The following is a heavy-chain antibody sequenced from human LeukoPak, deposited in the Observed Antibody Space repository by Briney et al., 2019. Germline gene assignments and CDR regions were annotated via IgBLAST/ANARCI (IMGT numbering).Heavy chain of an antibody. D-gene: IGHD4-17*01. CDR1: GGSISSSSYY. CDR3: ARRARGVTVTKGAFDI. Sequence: TSETLSLTCTVSGGSISSSSYYRGWIRQPPGKGLEWIGSIYYSGSTYYNPSLKSRVTISVDTSKNQFSLKLSSVTAADTAVYYCARRARGVTVTKGAFDIWGQGTMVTVSS. V-gene: IGHV4-39*01. CDR2: IYYSGST. J-gene: IGHJ3*02.